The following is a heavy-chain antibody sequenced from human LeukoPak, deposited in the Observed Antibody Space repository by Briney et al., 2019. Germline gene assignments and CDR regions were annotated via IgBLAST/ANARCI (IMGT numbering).Heavy chain of an antibody. J-gene: IGHJ6*02. CDR1: GYSFTSYW. D-gene: IGHD2-21*01. Sequence: GKSPKISCKGSGYSFTSYWIGWVRRMPGKGLXXMGIIYPGDSDTRYSPSFQGQVTISADKSISTAYLQWSSLKASDTAMYYCARIDYYYYGMDVWGQGTTVTVSS. CDR2: IYPGDSDT. V-gene: IGHV5-51*03. CDR3: ARIDYYYYGMDV.